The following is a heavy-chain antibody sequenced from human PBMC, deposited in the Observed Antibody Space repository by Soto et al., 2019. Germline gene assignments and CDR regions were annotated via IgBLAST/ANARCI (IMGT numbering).Heavy chain of an antibody. Sequence: PSETLSLTCAVGGGSFRWYYWSWVRQPPGKGLEWIGEINQSGTTHYNPSLKRRLNITIDTSKNQFSLKLTSVTAADTATYYCARDXITVIGGQIYYYFGMDVWGPGTTVTVSS. CDR1: GGSFRWYY. CDR2: INQSGTT. J-gene: IGHJ6*02. CDR3: ARDXITVIGGQIYYYFGMDV. D-gene: IGHD3-16*01. V-gene: IGHV4-34*01.